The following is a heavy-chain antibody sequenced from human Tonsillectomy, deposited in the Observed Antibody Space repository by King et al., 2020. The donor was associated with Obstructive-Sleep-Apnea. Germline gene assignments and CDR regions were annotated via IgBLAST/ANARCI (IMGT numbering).Heavy chain of an antibody. D-gene: IGHD1-14*01. Sequence: QLVQSGAELQKPGASVMFSCKASGDTLTNYAINWVCQAPGQRLEWMGLINAGNGITKHLQKVQGRVTITCDTSATTPYMELSSLRSEDTAVYYCARDPNNRNGDYFDSWGQGTLVTVSS. CDR3: ARDPNNRNGDYFDS. V-gene: IGHV1-3*01. CDR1: GDTLTNYA. J-gene: IGHJ4*02. CDR2: INAGNGIT.